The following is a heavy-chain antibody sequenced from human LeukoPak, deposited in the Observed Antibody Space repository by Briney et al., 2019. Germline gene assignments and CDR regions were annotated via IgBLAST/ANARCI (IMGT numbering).Heavy chain of an antibody. CDR2: IRYDGSNQ. D-gene: IGHD3-10*01. Sequence: GGSLRLSCATSGFTFSSYGMNWVRQAPGKGLEWLAYIRYDGSNQYYVDSVKGRFTISRDNSKNTLYLQMNSLRVEDTAVYYCAKYSAGSLRYYWGQGTLVTVSS. CDR1: GFTFSSYG. V-gene: IGHV3-30*02. J-gene: IGHJ4*02. CDR3: AKYSAGSLRYY.